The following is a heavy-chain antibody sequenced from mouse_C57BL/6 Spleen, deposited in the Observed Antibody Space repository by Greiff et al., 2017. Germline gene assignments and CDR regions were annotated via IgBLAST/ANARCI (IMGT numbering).Heavy chain of an antibody. V-gene: IGHV1-69*01. Sequence: QVQLQQSGAELVMPGASVKLSCKASGYTFTSYWMHWVKQRPGQGLEWIGEIDPSDSYTNYNQKFKGKSTLTVDKSSSTAYMQLSSLTSEDSAVYYCARNYYGSSYIYYYAMDYWGQGTSVTVSS. CDR3: ARNYYGSSYIYYYAMDY. D-gene: IGHD1-1*01. CDR2: IDPSDSYT. CDR1: GYTFTSYW. J-gene: IGHJ4*01.